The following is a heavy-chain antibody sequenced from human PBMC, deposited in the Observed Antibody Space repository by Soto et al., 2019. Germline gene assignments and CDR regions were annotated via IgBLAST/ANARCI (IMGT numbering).Heavy chain of an antibody. V-gene: IGHV4-31*03. CDR3: ARGSFSSSSSWFDP. CDR1: GGPITSGDYY. D-gene: IGHD6-6*01. CDR2: IYYSGRT. J-gene: IGHJ5*02. Sequence: SETLSLTCTVSGGPITSGDYYWTWIRQPPGKGLEWIGYIYYSGRTYYNPSLNSRVSISVDTTENQFSLKVTSVTAADTSLYYCARGSFSSSSSWFDPWGRGTLVTVSS.